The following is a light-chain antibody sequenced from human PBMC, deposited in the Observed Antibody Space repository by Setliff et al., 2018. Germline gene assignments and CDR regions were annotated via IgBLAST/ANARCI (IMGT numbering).Light chain of an antibody. Sequence: QSVLAQPPSASGSPGQSVTISCTGTSSDVGGYNYVSWYQQPPGKAPKLMIYDVSKRPSGVPDRSSGSKSGNTASLTISGLQAEDEADYYCCSYAGSYTYVFGTGTKVTVL. J-gene: IGLJ1*01. CDR1: SSDVGGYNY. V-gene: IGLV2-11*01. CDR3: CSYAGSYTYV. CDR2: DVS.